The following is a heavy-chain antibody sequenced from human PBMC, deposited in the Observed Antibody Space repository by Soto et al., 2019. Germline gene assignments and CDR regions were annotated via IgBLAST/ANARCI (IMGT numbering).Heavy chain of an antibody. CDR2: INPSVGDT. J-gene: IGHJ4*02. CDR1: GYTFTRYY. D-gene: IGHD1-1*01. V-gene: IGHV1-46*01. CDR3: ATQLGNRFDY. Sequence: VASVKVSCKASGYTFTRYYIHWVRQAPGQGLEWMGIINPSVGDTGHAQKFQGRVTMTEDTSTDTAYMELSSLRSEDTAVYYCATQLGNRFDYWGQGTLVTVSS.